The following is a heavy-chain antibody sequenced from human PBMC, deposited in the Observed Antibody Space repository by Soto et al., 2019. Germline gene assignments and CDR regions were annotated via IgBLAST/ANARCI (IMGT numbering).Heavy chain of an antibody. Sequence: QVQLVQSGAEVKKPGSSVKVSCKASGGIFSIYAISWVRQAPGQGLEWMGGIIPIFGTANYAQKFQGRVTITADESTSTAYMELSSLRSEDTAVYYCARVAVAGRPVDYWGQGTLVTVSS. D-gene: IGHD6-19*01. CDR2: IIPIFGTA. CDR1: GGIFSIYA. CDR3: ARVAVAGRPVDY. V-gene: IGHV1-69*01. J-gene: IGHJ4*02.